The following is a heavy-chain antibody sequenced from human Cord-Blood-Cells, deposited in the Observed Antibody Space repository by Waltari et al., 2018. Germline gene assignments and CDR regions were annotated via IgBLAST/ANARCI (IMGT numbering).Heavy chain of an antibody. CDR3: ARVGSNYYYYYMDV. D-gene: IGHD3-10*01. CDR2: IKQDGSEK. CDR1: GFTFSSYW. Sequence: EVQLVESGGGLVQPGGSLRLSCAASGFTFSSYWMRWVRQAPGKGLEWVANIKQDGSEKYYVDSVKGRFTISRDNAKNSLYLQMNSLRAEDTAVYYCARVGSNYYYYYMDVWGKGTTVTVSS. V-gene: IGHV3-7*01. J-gene: IGHJ6*03.